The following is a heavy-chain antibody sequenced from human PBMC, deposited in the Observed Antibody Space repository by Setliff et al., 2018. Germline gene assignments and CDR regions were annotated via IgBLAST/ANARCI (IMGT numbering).Heavy chain of an antibody. V-gene: IGHV1-69*13. CDR1: GRLFNNFA. CDR2: LIPIFNTP. D-gene: IGHD1-26*01. J-gene: IGHJ4*02. CDR3: ARDIGVTIAGATFRGFDT. Sequence: GASVKVSCKAPGRLFNNFAFSWVRQAPGQGLEWMGRLIPIFNTPNYAQKFQDRITLSADESTGTAYMELTSLTLGDTAIYYCARDIGVTIAGATFRGFDTWGQGTQVTVSS.